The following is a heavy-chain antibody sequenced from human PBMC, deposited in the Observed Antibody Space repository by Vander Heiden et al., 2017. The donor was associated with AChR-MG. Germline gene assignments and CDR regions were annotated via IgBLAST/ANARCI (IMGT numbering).Heavy chain of an antibody. CDR2: IIPIFGTA. CDR3: ASHVRYYYDSSGYGNWFDP. D-gene: IGHD3-22*01. Sequence: QVQLVQSGAEVKKPGSSVKVSCKASEGTFSSYAISWVRQAPGQGLEWMGGIIPIFGTANYAQKFQGRVTITADESTSTAYMELSSLRSEDTAVYYCASHVRYYYDSSGYGNWFDPWGQGTLVTVSS. V-gene: IGHV1-69*01. CDR1: EGTFSSYA. J-gene: IGHJ5*02.